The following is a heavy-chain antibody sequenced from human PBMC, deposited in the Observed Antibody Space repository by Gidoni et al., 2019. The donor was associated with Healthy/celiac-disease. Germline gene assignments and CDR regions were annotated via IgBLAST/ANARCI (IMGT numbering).Heavy chain of an antibody. CDR1: GFTFSRYA. CDR2: ISGSGGST. CDR3: AKVEGGFFGDYYYYGMDV. D-gene: IGHD3-16*01. Sequence: EVQLLESGGGLVQPGGSLRLSCAASGFTFSRYAMSWVRQAPGKGLEWVSAISGSGGSTYYADSVKGRFTISRDNSKNTLYLQMNSLRAEDTAVYYCAKVEGGFFGDYYYYGMDVWGQGTTVTVSS. J-gene: IGHJ6*02. V-gene: IGHV3-23*01.